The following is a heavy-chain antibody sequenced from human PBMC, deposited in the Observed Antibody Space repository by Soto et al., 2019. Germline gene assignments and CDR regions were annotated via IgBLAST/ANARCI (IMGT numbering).Heavy chain of an antibody. CDR2: INSDGSST. V-gene: IGHV3-74*01. Sequence: GGSLRLSCAASGFTFSSYCMHWVRQAPGKGLVWVSRINSDGSSTSYADSVKGRFTISRDNAKNTLYLQMNSLRAEDTAVYYCARDGQNYYDSSGYYYTQPRPSHYWGPGTQVTGSS. CDR1: GFTFSSYC. D-gene: IGHD3-22*01. CDR3: ARDGQNYYDSSGYYYTQPRPSHY. J-gene: IGHJ4*02.